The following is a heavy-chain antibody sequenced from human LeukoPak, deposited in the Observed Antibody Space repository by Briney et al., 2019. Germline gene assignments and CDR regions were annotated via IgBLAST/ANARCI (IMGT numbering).Heavy chain of an antibody. CDR1: GFTFEDYT. CDR2: ISWDGTT. D-gene: IGHD3-22*01. Sequence: GGSLRLSCVASGFTFEDYTMHWVRQAPGKTLGWVPLISWDGTTYYTDSVKGRFTISRDNSKNSLYLQMDTLRSEDTAFYYCVKDLSYESSGHVLEYWGQGTLVTVSS. V-gene: IGHV3-43*01. J-gene: IGHJ4*02. CDR3: VKDLSYESSGHVLEY.